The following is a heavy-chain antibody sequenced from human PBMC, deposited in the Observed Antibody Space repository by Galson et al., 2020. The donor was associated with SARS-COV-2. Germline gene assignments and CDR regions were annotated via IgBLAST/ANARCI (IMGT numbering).Heavy chain of an antibody. CDR1: GYTFTRYG. D-gene: IGHD3-16*01. Sequence: ASVKVSCKASGYTFTRYGFNWVRQAPGQGLESMGWISAYNGNTYYTQKLQGRVTMTIDTSTSTAYMELRSLRSDDTAVYYCARWGPYDHYMYVWGRGTTVTVSS. CDR2: ISAYNGNT. V-gene: IGHV1-18*01. CDR3: ARWGPYDHYMYV. J-gene: IGHJ6*03.